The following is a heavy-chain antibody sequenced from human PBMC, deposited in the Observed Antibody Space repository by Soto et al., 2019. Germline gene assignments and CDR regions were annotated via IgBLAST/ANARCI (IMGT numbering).Heavy chain of an antibody. V-gene: IGHV6-1*01. J-gene: IGHJ4*02. D-gene: IGHD6-13*01. Sequence: QTLSLTCAISGDSVSSNMAACNCIRQSPSRGLEWLGRTYYRSKWYNDYAVSVKSRITINPDTSKNQFSLQLNSVTPEDTAVYYCARTIIAAAAADYWGQGTLVTVSS. CDR3: ARTIIAAAAADY. CDR2: TYYRSKWYN. CDR1: GDSVSSNMAA.